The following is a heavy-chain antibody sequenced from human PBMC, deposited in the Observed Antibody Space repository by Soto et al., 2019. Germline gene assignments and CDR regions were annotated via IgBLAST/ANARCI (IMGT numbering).Heavy chain of an antibody. CDR1: GFTFSIYA. V-gene: IGHV3-23*01. CDR2: ISGSGGST. J-gene: IGHJ2*01. D-gene: IGHD4-17*01. Sequence: EVQLLESGGGLVQPGGSLRLSCGASGFTFSIYAMNWVRQAPGKGLEWVSVISGSGGSTYYADSVKGRFTISGDNSKNTLYLQMNSLRAEDTAVYYCARRTVGWYFDLWGRGTLVTVSS. CDR3: ARRTVGWYFDL.